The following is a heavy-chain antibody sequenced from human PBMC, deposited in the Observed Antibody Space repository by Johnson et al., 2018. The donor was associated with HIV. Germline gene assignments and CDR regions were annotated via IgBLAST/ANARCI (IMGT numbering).Heavy chain of an antibody. CDR3: ARGSIVVRGGAFDI. CDR1: GFTFSSYA. CDR2: VSYDGTNK. Sequence: QVQLVESGGGVVQPGRSLRLSCAASGFTFSSYAMHWVRQAPGKGLEWVAVVSYDGTNKYYVDSVKGRFTITRDNSKNTLHLQMNSLRAEDTAVYYCARGSIVVRGGAFDIWGQGTMVSVSS. V-gene: IGHV3-30*04. D-gene: IGHD6-6*01. J-gene: IGHJ3*02.